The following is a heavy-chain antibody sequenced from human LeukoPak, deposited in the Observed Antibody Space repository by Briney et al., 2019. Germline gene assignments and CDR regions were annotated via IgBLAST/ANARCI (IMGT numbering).Heavy chain of an antibody. CDR3: AKGESGSGTYFDNGALDI. J-gene: IGHJ3*02. V-gene: IGHV3-23*01. CDR2: ISGSVSSI. CDR1: GFTFSNFA. Sequence: PGGSLRLSCVASGFTFSNFAMSWVRQAPGKGLEWVSAISGSVSSIYYADSVKGRFTISRDNSKNTLYLQMNSLRAEDTALYYCAKGESGSGTYFDNGALDIWGQGTMVTVSS. D-gene: IGHD3-10*01.